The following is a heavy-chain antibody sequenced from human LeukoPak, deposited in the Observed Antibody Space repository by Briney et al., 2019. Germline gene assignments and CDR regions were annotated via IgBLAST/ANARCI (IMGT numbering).Heavy chain of an antibody. J-gene: IGHJ1*01. V-gene: IGHV3-23*01. CDR2: VNSGGRT. D-gene: IGHD4-23*01. CDR3: AKGGMTTVVTPVDYFQH. Sequence: GGSLRLSCAASGFTLSSCAMSWVRQAPGKGLEWVSTVNSGGRTYYADSVKGRFTISRDNSKNTLFLQMNSLRAEDTALYYCAKGGMTTVVTPVDYFQHWGQGTLVTVSS. CDR1: GFTLSSCA.